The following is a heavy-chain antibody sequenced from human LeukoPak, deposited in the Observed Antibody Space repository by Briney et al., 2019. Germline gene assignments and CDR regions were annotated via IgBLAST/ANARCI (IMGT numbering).Heavy chain of an antibody. V-gene: IGHV3-48*04. J-gene: IGHJ4*02. D-gene: IGHD2-2*01. CDR3: ARASSNAYCSTTSCYFFDY. CDR2: ISTYSSTK. CDR1: GFSFSTYP. Sequence: GGSLRLSCAASGFSFSTYPMNWVRQAPGKGLEWVSYISTYSSTKHYADSVKGRFTIARDNAKNSLYLQMNSLRAEDTALYYCARASSNAYCSTTSCYFFDYWGQGTLVTVSS.